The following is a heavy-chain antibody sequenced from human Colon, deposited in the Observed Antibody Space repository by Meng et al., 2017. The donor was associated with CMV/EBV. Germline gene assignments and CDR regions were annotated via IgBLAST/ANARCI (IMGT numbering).Heavy chain of an antibody. J-gene: IGHJ3*02. CDR3: ARDAGQWLATGEAFDI. V-gene: IGHV3-74*01. CDR2: VNDDGSSV. D-gene: IGHD6-19*01. CDR1: GFTFSGYW. Sequence: GESLKISCAASGFTFSGYWMHWVRQAPGKGLAWVSRVNDDGSSVRYADSVKGRFTISRDNAKNTLYLQMNSLRVEDTAVYYCARDAGQWLATGEAFDIWGRGTMVTVSS.